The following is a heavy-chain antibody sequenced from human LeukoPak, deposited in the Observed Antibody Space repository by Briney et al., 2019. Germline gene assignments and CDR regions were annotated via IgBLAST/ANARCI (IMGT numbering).Heavy chain of an antibody. J-gene: IGHJ4*02. V-gene: IGHV3-23*01. D-gene: IGHD3-22*01. CDR1: GFTFSNYA. CDR3: ARGGLYYDNSPPY. Sequence: GGSLRLSCAASGFTFSNYAMSWVRQAPGKGLEWVSAITGGGSGIYYADSMKSRFTISRDNSKNTLYLQINSLRAEDTAVYYCARGGLYYDNSPPYWGQGTLVTVSS. CDR2: ITGGGSGI.